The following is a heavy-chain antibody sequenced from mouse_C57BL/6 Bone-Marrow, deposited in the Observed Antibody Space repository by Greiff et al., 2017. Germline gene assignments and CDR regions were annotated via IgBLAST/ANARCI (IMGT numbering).Heavy chain of an antibody. CDR2: IDPENGDT. CDR3: VPCYDSSPHYYAMDY. CDR1: GFNIKDDY. J-gene: IGHJ4*01. V-gene: IGHV14-4*01. D-gene: IGHD1-1*01. Sequence: EVQLQESGAELVRPGASVKLSCTASGFNIKDDYMHWVKQRPEQGLEWIGWIDPENGDTEYASKFQGKDTLTADTSSTTAYLQLSSLTSEDTSVYYGVPCYDSSPHYYAMDYWGQGTSVTVSS.